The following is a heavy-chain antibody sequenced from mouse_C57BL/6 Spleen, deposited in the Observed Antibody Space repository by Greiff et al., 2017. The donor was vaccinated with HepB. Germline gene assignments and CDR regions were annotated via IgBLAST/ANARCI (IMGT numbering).Heavy chain of an antibody. CDR3: TRTHYYYGSSYFDY. D-gene: IGHD1-1*01. J-gene: IGHJ2*01. Sequence: QVHVKQSGAELVRPGASVTLSCKASGYTFTDYEMHWVKQTPVHGLEWIGAIDPETGGTAYNQKFKGKAILTADKSSSTAYMELRSLTSEDSAVYYCTRTHYYYGSSYFDYWGQGTTLTVSS. CDR1: GYTFTDYE. V-gene: IGHV1-15*01. CDR2: IDPETGGT.